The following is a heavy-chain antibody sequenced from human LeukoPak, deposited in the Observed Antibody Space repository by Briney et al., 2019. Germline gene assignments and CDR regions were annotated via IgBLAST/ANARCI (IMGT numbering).Heavy chain of an antibody. Sequence: GGSLRLSCAASGFTFNNAWMVWVRQAPGKGLEWVGRIKSKTDGGTTDYAAPVKGRSTISRDDSKNTLYLEMNSLKTEDTAVYYCTTRGSDSGCPFFWGQGTLVTVPS. V-gene: IGHV3-15*01. CDR1: GFTFNNAW. D-gene: IGHD3-10*01. CDR3: TTRGSDSGCPFF. CDR2: IKSKTDGGTT. J-gene: IGHJ4*02.